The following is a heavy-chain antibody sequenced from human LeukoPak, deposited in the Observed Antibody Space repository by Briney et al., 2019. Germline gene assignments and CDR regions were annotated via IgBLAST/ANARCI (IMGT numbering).Heavy chain of an antibody. CDR3: AREVIAVAGTLYYYMDV. V-gene: IGHV3-21*01. J-gene: IGHJ6*03. CDR1: GFTFSSYG. CDR2: ISSSSSYI. Sequence: GGSLRLSCAASGFTFSSYGMHWVRQAPGKGLEWVSSISSSSSYIYYADSVKGRFTISRDNAKNSLYLQMNSLRAEDTAVYFCAREVIAVAGTLYYYMDVWGKGTTVTVSS. D-gene: IGHD6-19*01.